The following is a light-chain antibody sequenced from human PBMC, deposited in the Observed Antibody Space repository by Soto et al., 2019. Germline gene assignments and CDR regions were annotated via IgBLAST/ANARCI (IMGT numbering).Light chain of an antibody. J-gene: IGLJ3*02. CDR2: NTN. CDR1: SGSVSTTYY. CDR3: VLYMGSGIWV. V-gene: IGLV8-61*01. Sequence: QTVVTQEPSFSVSPGGTVTLTCGLSSGSVSTTYYPSWYQQTPGQAPRTLIYNTNTRSSGVPDRFSCSILGNKAALTITGAQADDESDYYCVLYMGSGIWVFGGGTKLTVL.